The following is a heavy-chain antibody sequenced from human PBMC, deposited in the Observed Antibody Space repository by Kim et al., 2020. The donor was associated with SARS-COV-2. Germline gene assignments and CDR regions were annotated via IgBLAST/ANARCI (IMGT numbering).Heavy chain of an antibody. CDR3: ATPRGYSGYDFDY. J-gene: IGHJ4*02. CDR1: GYTFTGYY. V-gene: IGHV1-2*02. CDR2: INPNSGGT. Sequence: ASVKVSCKASGYTFTGYYMHWVRQAPGQGLEWMGWINPNSGGTNYAQKFQGRVTMTRDTSISTAYMELSRLRSDDTAVYYCATPRGYSGYDFDYWGQGTLVTVSS. D-gene: IGHD5-12*01.